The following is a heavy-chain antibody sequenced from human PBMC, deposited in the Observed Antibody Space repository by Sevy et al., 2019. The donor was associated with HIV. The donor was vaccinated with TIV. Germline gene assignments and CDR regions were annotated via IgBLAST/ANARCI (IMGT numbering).Heavy chain of an antibody. Sequence: GGSLRLSCVASGFKSSMYWMSWVRQAPGKGLEWVANIKQDGSEKDYVDSVKGRFTISRDNAKNSLFLQMNNLRAEDTAVYYCGLRLMRYFDLWGRGTLVTVSS. CDR2: IKQDGSEK. D-gene: IGHD2-8*01. CDR3: GLRLMRYFDL. J-gene: IGHJ2*01. V-gene: IGHV3-7*01. CDR1: GFKSSMYW.